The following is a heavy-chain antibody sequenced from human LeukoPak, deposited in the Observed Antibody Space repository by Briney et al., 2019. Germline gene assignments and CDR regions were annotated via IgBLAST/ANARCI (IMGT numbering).Heavy chain of an antibody. D-gene: IGHD4-23*01. CDR3: ARGWISGAISEHYFEN. CDR1: GYTFTSYY. J-gene: IGHJ4*02. V-gene: IGHV1-8*02. Sequence: ASVKVSCKASGYTFTSYYMHWVRQAAGQGLEWMGWMGPRHGYTGYAQNFQGRITMTRDTSISTAYMELSSLTSDDTAVYYCARGWISGAISEHYFENWGQGTLVTVSS. CDR2: MGPRHGYT.